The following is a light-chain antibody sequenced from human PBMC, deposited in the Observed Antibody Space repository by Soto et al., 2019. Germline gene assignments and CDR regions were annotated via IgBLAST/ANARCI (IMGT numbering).Light chain of an antibody. V-gene: IGKV1-9*01. CDR1: QGISSY. CDR3: QQLNSYPPT. CDR2: AAS. J-gene: IGKJ4*01. Sequence: DLQLTQSPSFLSASVGDRVTITCRASQGISSYLAWYQQKPGKAPKLLIHAASTLQSGVPSRFSGSGSGTEFTLTISSLQPEDFATYYCQQLNSYPPTFGGGTKVEIK.